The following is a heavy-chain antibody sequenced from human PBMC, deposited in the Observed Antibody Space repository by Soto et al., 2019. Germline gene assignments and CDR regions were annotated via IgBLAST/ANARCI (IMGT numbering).Heavy chain of an antibody. J-gene: IGHJ4*02. CDR3: ARRTSGWYLDY. V-gene: IGHV3-23*01. CDR1: GFTVSSYA. D-gene: IGHD6-19*01. Sequence: EVQLLESGGGLVQPGGSLRLSCAASGFTVSSYAMSWVRQAPGKGLEWVSVISGSGDSTYYADSVKGRFTISRDNSKNTLYLQMNSLRAEDTAVYYCARRTSGWYLDYWGQGTLVTVSS. CDR2: ISGSGDST.